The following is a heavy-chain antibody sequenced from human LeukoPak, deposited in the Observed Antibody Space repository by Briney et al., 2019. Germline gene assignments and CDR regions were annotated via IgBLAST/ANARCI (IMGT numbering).Heavy chain of an antibody. CDR3: AKDSLTIFGVVNAFDI. CDR2: INRNGGST. Sequence: GGSLRLSCAASGFTFDDYGMSWVRQAPGKGLEWVSGINRNGGSTGYADSVKGRFTISRDNAKNSLYLQMNSLRAEDTAVYYCAKDSLTIFGVVNAFDIWGQGTMVTVSS. D-gene: IGHD3-3*01. J-gene: IGHJ3*02. CDR1: GFTFDDYG. V-gene: IGHV3-20*04.